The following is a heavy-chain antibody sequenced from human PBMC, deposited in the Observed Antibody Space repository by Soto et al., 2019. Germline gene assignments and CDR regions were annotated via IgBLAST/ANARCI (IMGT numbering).Heavy chain of an antibody. J-gene: IGHJ4*02. D-gene: IGHD6-25*01. CDR3: ARRKERSGPHYFDY. V-gene: IGHV1-8*02. CDR2: MNPSNGNT. CDR1: GYTFTTYD. Sequence: QVQLVQSGAEVKEPGASVKVSCKASGYTFTTYDVSWVRQASGQGLEWMGWMNPSNGNTGYAQKFQGIVTMTSNTSISTVYMELCGVRPDDTAVYYCARRKERSGPHYFDYWGQGTRVTVSS.